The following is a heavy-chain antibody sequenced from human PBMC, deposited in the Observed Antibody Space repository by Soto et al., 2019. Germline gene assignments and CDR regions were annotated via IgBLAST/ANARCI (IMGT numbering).Heavy chain of an antibody. CDR1: GGSISSYY. D-gene: IGHD3-3*01. CDR3: ARDGFARVHYDFWSGHYYYGMDV. J-gene: IGHJ6*02. CDR2: IYYSGST. Sequence: SETLSLTXTVSGGSISSYYWSWIRQPPGKGLEWIGYIYYSGSTNYNPSLKSRVTVSVDTSKNQFSLKLSSVTAADTAVYYCARDGFARVHYDFWSGHYYYGMDVWGQGTTVTVSS. V-gene: IGHV4-59*01.